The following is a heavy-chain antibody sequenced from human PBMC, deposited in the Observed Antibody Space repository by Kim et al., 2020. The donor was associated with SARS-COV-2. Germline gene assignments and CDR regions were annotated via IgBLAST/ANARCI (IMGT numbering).Heavy chain of an antibody. CDR3: AGVKASYSPYYFDY. V-gene: IGHV4-59*01. Sequence: SETLSLTCTVSGGSISSYYWSWIRQPPGKGLEWIGYIYYSGSTNYNPSLKSRVTISVDTSKNQFSLKLSSVTAADTAVYYCAGVKASYSPYYFDYWGQGTLVTVSS. CDR1: GGSISSYY. CDR2: IYYSGST. D-gene: IGHD1-26*01. J-gene: IGHJ4*02.